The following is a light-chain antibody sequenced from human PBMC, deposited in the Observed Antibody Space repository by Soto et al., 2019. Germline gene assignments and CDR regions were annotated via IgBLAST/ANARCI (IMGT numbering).Light chain of an antibody. J-gene: IGKJ1*01. Sequence: EVVLTQSPGTLSLSPGGRATLSCRASQSVSRRLAWYQQRPGQSPRLLISGASMRASGVPVRFIGSGSGTDFTLTITRLEPDDFATYYCQHYNSYSEAFGQGTKVELK. CDR1: QSVSRR. CDR3: QHYNSYSEA. V-gene: IGKV3-20*01. CDR2: GAS.